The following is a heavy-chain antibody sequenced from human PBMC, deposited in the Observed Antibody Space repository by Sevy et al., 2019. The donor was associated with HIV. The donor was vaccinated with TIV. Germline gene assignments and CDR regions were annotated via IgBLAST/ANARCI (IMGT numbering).Heavy chain of an antibody. V-gene: IGHV3-30*18. J-gene: IGHJ6*02. Sequence: GGSLRLSCAASGFTFSSYGMHWVRQAPGKGLEWVAVISYDGSNKYYADSVKGRFTISRDNSKNTLYLQMNCLRAEDTAVYYCAKDHRYRYSGSYYGESYYGMDVWGQGTTVTVSS. D-gene: IGHD1-26*01. CDR2: ISYDGSNK. CDR1: GFTFSSYG. CDR3: AKDHRYRYSGSYYGESYYGMDV.